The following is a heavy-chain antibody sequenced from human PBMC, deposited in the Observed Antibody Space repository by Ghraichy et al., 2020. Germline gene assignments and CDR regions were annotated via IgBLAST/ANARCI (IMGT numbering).Heavy chain of an antibody. J-gene: IGHJ4*02. CDR1: GFNFNNYA. V-gene: IGHV3-23*01. D-gene: IGHD3-10*01. CDR2: ITSGGDAT. CDR3: AKDAGGSFDY. Sequence: GESLNISCAASGFNFNNYAMSWVRQTPGKGLAWVSHITSGGDATNYADSVKGRFTIFRDNSKNTLYLQMITLRVEDTAVYYCAKDAGGSFDYWGQGTLVTVSS.